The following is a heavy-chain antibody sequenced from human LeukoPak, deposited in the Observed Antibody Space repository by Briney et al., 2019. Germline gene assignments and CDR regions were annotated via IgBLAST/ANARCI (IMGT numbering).Heavy chain of an antibody. J-gene: IGHJ4*02. Sequence: GGSLRLSCAACGFTFSGSAMHWVRQASGKGLEWVGRIRSKANSYATAYAASVKGRFTISRDDSKNTAYLQMNSLKTEDTAVYYCTSFDWDYVWGSYRPLWGQGTLVTVSS. V-gene: IGHV3-73*01. CDR3: TSFDWDYVWGSYRPL. D-gene: IGHD3-16*02. CDR1: GFTFSGSA. CDR2: IRSKANSYAT.